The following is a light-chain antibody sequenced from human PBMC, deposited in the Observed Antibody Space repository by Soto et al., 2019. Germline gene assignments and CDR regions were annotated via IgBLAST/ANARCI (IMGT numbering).Light chain of an antibody. CDR3: SSFAGDYKYV. V-gene: IGLV2-8*01. Sequence: QAVLTQPPSASGSPGQSVTISCTGTSSDIGGYNYVSWYQQYPGKAPKLIIYDVSKRPSGVPDRFSGSKSGNTASLTVSGLQAEDEADYYCSSFAGDYKYVFGAGTKVTVL. CDR2: DVS. CDR1: SSDIGGYNY. J-gene: IGLJ1*01.